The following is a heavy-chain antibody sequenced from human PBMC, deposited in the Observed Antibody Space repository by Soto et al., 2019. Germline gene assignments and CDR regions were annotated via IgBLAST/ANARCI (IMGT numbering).Heavy chain of an antibody. CDR3: AREDPGDYYDSSGYSFDY. J-gene: IGHJ4*02. Sequence: SVKVSCKASGGTFSSYTISWVRQAPGQGLEWMGRIIPILGIANYAQKFQGRVTITADKSTSTAYMELSSLRSEDTAVYYCAREDPGDYYDSSGYSFDYWGQGTLVTVSS. V-gene: IGHV1-69*04. CDR2: IIPILGIA. CDR1: GGTFSSYT. D-gene: IGHD3-22*01.